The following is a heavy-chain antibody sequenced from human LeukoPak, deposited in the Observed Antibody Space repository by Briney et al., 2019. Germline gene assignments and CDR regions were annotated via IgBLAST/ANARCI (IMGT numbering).Heavy chain of an antibody. D-gene: IGHD4-11*01. CDR3: AKDAQRGFDYSNSLEH. Sequence: GGSLRLSCAASGFTVSSNYMSWVRQAPGKGLEWVSVIYSGGSTYYADSVKGRFTISRDNFKNTVSLQMNSLRAEDTAVYYCAKDAQRGFDYSNSLEHWGQGSLVTVSS. J-gene: IGHJ4*02. V-gene: IGHV3-53*01. CDR2: IYSGGST. CDR1: GFTVSSNY.